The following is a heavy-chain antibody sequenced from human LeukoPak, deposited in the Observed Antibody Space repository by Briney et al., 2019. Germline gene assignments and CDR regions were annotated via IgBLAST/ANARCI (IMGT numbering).Heavy chain of an antibody. V-gene: IGHV4-59*08. Sequence: PSETLSLTCAVSGGSITGHYWNWIRQTPGMRLDLIGYTSYSRTTIYNSYFKGRATMSIDTSKNQLYLKLTSVTATDTAVYYCAKLGHSDGWYLGAFDIWGQGTTVIVSS. J-gene: IGHJ3*02. D-gene: IGHD6-19*01. CDR1: GGSITGHY. CDR2: TSYSRTT. CDR3: AKLGHSDGWYLGAFDI.